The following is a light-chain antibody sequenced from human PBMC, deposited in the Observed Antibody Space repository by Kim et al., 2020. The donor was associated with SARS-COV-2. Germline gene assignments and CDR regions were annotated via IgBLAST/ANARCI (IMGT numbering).Light chain of an antibody. CDR2: QDI. CDR1: KLGDKY. CDR3: QAWDSSTWV. V-gene: IGLV3-1*01. J-gene: IGLJ3*02. Sequence: VAPGQTASITCSGDKLGDKYVSWYQQKSGQSPVLVMYQDIKRPSGIPERFSGSNSGNTATLTISETQTMDEADYYCQAWDSSTWVFGGGTQLTVL.